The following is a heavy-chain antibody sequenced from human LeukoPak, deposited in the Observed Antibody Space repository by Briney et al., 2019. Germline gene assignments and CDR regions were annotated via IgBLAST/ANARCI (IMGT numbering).Heavy chain of an antibody. D-gene: IGHD3/OR15-3a*01. Sequence: GRSLRLSCAASGFTFSSYGMHWFRQAPGKELEWVTFIHSDGSQKLYADSVRGRFTISRDNSENTLYLQMNSLRIEDTAVFYCAKDRWTGFSAIDSWGQGTLVTVSS. CDR3: AKDRWTGFSAIDS. CDR1: GFTFSSYG. J-gene: IGHJ4*02. CDR2: IHSDGSQK. V-gene: IGHV3-30*02.